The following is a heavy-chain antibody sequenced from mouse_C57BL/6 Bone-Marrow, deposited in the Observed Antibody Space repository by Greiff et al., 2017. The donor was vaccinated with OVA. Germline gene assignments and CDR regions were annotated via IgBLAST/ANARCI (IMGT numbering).Heavy chain of an antibody. V-gene: IGHV5-9-1*02. CDR3: TRDRRTWVGYFDY. Sequence: EVNLVESGEGLVKPGGSLKLSCAASGFTFSSYAMSWVRQTPEKRLAWVAYISSGGDYIYYADTVKGRFTISRDNARNTLYLQMSSLKSEDTAMYYCTRDRRTWVGYFDYWGQGTTLTVSS. CDR1: GFTFSSYA. D-gene: IGHD1-1*02. J-gene: IGHJ2*01. CDR2: ISSGGDYI.